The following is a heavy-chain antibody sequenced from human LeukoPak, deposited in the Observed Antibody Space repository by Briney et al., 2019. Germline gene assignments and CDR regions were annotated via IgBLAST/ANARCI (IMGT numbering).Heavy chain of an antibody. Sequence: GGSLKISCKGSGYSFTSYWIGWVRQMPGKGLEWMGIIYPGDADTRYSPSFQGQITISADKSISTAYLQCSSLKASDTAMYYCARLPVDTAMVFDVYYFDYWGQGTLVTVSS. D-gene: IGHD5-18*01. J-gene: IGHJ4*02. CDR1: GYSFTSYW. CDR3: ARLPVDTAMVFDVYYFDY. V-gene: IGHV5-51*01. CDR2: IYPGDADT.